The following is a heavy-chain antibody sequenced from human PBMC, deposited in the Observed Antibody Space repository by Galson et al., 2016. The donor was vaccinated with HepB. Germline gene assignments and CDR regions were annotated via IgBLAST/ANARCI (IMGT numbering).Heavy chain of an antibody. CDR2: INSDGGSK. CDR1: GFTFSSYW. J-gene: IGHJ6*02. Sequence: SLRLSCAASGFTFSSYWMHWVRQAPGKGLVWVSRINSDGGSKDYADSVTGRFTISRDNAKNTLYLQMNSLRDEDTAVYFCARGGGKPGISYGSDVWGQGTTVTVSS. D-gene: IGHD3-10*01. CDR3: ARGGGKPGISYGSDV. V-gene: IGHV3-74*01.